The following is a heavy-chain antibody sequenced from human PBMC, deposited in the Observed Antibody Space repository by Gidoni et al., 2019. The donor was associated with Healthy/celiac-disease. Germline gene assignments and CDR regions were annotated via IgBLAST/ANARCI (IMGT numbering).Heavy chain of an antibody. CDR3: ARWVMIPDY. CDR1: GGSFSGYY. J-gene: IGHJ4*02. D-gene: IGHD3-16*01. CDR2: INHSGST. V-gene: IGHV4-34*01. Sequence: QVQLQPWGAGLFKPSETLSLPCAVYGGSFSGYYWSGIRQPPGKGLEWIGEINHSGSTNYNPSLKSRVTISVDTSKNQFSLKLSSVTAADTAVYYCARWVMIPDYRGQGTLVTVSS.